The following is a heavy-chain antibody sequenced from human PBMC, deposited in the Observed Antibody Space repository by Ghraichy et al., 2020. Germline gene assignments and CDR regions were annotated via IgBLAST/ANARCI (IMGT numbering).Heavy chain of an antibody. V-gene: IGHV3-7*01. Sequence: GESLNISCAASGFTFSSYWMCWVRQAPGKGLEWVANIKVDGGEKYYVDSVQGRFTISRDKSKNTLYLQMNSLRAEDTALYYCARETCHGDGIWDYWGQGTLVTVSS. CDR2: IKVDGGEK. CDR3: ARETCHGDGIWDY. J-gene: IGHJ4*02. CDR1: GFTFSSYW. D-gene: IGHD3-10*01.